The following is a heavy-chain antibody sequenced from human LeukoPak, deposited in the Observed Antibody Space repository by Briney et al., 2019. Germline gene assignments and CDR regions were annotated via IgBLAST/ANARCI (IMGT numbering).Heavy chain of an antibody. Sequence: SVKVSCKASGYTFTGYYMHWVRQAPGQGLEWMGRIIPILGIANYAQKFQGRVTITADKSTSTAYMELSSLRSEDTAVYYCASGPIRSPLGPWFDPWGQGTLVTVSS. CDR1: GYTFTGYY. V-gene: IGHV1-69*02. D-gene: IGHD4-17*01. CDR3: ASGPIRSPLGPWFDP. J-gene: IGHJ5*02. CDR2: IIPILGIA.